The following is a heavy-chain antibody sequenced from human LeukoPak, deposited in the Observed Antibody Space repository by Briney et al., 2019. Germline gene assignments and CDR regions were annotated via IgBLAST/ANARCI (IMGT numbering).Heavy chain of an antibody. D-gene: IGHD4-23*01. CDR2: ICYTGDST. V-gene: IGHV3-23*01. CDR3: AKSPTVDAAFDI. J-gene: IGHJ3*02. CDR1: GFTFSSYA. Sequence: GGSLRLSCAASGFTFSSYAMNWVRQAPGKGLEWVSGICYTGDSTFYADSVKGRFTVSRDSSKNTLFLHMNSLRAEDTALYYCAKSPTVDAAFDIWGQGTMVTVSS.